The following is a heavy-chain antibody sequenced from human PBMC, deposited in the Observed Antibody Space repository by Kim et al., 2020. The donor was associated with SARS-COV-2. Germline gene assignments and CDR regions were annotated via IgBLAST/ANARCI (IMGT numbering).Heavy chain of an antibody. V-gene: IGHV4-59*08. Sequence: SETLSLTCTVSGGSMNNYYWSWIRQTPEKGLEWLAYIYYSGNTNYNPSLKSCLTISIDTSKNQFSLRLSSVTAADAAVYFCASHGRFFDWFLDAFDIWGQGTMVTVSS. CDR3: ASHGRFFDWFLDAFDI. D-gene: IGHD3-9*01. J-gene: IGHJ3*02. CDR2: IYYSGNT. CDR1: GGSMNNYY.